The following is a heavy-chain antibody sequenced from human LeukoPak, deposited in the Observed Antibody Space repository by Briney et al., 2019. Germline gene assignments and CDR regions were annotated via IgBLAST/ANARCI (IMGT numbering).Heavy chain of an antibody. CDR2: IKQDGSEK. Sequence: RSGGSLRLSCAASGFTFSSYGMHWVRQAPGKGLEWVANIKQDGSEKYYVDSVKGRFTISRDNAKNSLYLQMNSLRAEDTAVYYCAELGITMIGGVWGKGTTVTISS. CDR1: GFTFSSYG. V-gene: IGHV3-7*01. J-gene: IGHJ6*04. D-gene: IGHD3-10*02. CDR3: AELGITMIGGV.